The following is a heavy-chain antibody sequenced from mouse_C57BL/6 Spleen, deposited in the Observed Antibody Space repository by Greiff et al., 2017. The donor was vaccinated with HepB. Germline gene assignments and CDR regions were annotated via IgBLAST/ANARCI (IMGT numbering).Heavy chain of an antibody. V-gene: IGHV5-17*01. CDR1: GFTFSDYG. J-gene: IGHJ4*01. CDR2: ISSGSSTI. Sequence: EVKLVESGGGLVKPGGSLKLSCAASGFTFSDYGMHWVRQAPEKGLEWVAYISSGSSTIYYADTVKGRFTISRDNAKNTLFLQMTSLRSEDTAMYYCAMYYDYGDYAMDYWGQGTSVTVSS. D-gene: IGHD2-4*01. CDR3: AMYYDYGDYAMDY.